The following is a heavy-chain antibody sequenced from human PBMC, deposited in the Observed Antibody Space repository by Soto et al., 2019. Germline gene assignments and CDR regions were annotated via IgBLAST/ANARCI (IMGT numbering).Heavy chain of an antibody. D-gene: IGHD1-26*01. CDR1: GYTFTSYA. CDR3: ARDKSGRYYVWFDP. V-gene: IGHV1-3*01. CDR2: INAGNGNT. J-gene: IGHJ5*02. Sequence: ASVKVSCKASGYTFTSYAMHWVRQAPGQRLECMGWINAGNGNTKYSQKFQGRVTITRDTSASTAYKELSSLRSEDTALYYCARDKSGRYYVWFDPWGQGTLVTVSS.